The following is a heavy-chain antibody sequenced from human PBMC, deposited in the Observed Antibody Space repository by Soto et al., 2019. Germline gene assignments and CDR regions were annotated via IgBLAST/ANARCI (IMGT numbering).Heavy chain of an antibody. D-gene: IGHD3-3*01. Sequence: GESLKISCKGSGYTFTDYWIGWVRQLPGKGLEWMGIIYPGDSDTRYSPSFQGHVTITVDKSTSTAYLQWNTLKASDTAMYYCERHISNLRYYYYAMDVWGPGTTATVSS. V-gene: IGHV5-51*01. CDR3: ERHISNLRYYYYAMDV. CDR1: GYTFTDYW. CDR2: IYPGDSDT. J-gene: IGHJ6*02.